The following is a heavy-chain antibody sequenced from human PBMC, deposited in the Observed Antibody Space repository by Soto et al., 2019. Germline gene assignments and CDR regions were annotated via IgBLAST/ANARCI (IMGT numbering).Heavy chain of an antibody. Sequence: PVGSLRLSCAASGFTFSSYAMHWVRQAPGKGLEWVAVISYDGSNKYYADSVKGRFTISRDNSKNTLYLQMNSLRAEDTAVYYCARDVKAPAAMFEYWGQGTLVTVSS. CDR2: ISYDGSNK. V-gene: IGHV3-30-3*01. D-gene: IGHD2-2*01. CDR1: GFTFSSYA. J-gene: IGHJ4*02. CDR3: ARDVKAPAAMFEY.